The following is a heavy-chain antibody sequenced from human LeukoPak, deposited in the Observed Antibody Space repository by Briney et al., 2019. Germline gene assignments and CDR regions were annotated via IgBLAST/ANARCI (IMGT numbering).Heavy chain of an antibody. V-gene: IGHV1-2*02. Sequence: ASVKVSFKASGYTFTCYYMHGVRQAPGQGLEGMGWINPNSGCTNYAQKFQGRVTMTRDTSISTAYMDLRRLRSDDTAVYYCARSSRRQGNENWFDPWGQGTLVTVSP. J-gene: IGHJ5*02. CDR2: INPNSGCT. D-gene: IGHD6-13*01. CDR1: GYTFTCYY. CDR3: ARSSRRQGNENWFDP.